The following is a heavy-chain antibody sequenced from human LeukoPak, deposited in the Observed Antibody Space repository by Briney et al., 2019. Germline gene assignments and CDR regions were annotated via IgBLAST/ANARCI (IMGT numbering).Heavy chain of an antibody. CDR2: INHSGST. CDR3: ARVPPRSSGWYYFDY. Sequence: SETLSLTCAVYGGSFSGYYWSWIRQPPGKGLEWIGEINHSGSTNYNPSLKSRVTISVDTSKNQFSLKLSSVTAADTAVYYCARVPPRSSGWYYFDYWGQETRDPVSS. D-gene: IGHD6-19*01. J-gene: IGHJ4*02. CDR1: GGSFSGYY. V-gene: IGHV4-34*01.